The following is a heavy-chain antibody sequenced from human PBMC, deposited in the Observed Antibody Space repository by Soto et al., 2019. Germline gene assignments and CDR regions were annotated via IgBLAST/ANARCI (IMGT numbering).Heavy chain of an antibody. D-gene: IGHD6-13*01. CDR2: IIPIFDTA. CDR3: ARDHSSTRRSAMDV. J-gene: IGHJ6*02. V-gene: IGHV1-69*06. CDR1: GGTFNSHA. Sequence: QVQLVQSGAEVKKPGSSVKVSCKASGGTFNSHAISWVRQAPGQGLEWMGGIIPIFDTANYAQKFQGRVTITADKSTSTAYMELSSLRSEDTAVYYCARDHSSTRRSAMDVWGQGTTVTVSS.